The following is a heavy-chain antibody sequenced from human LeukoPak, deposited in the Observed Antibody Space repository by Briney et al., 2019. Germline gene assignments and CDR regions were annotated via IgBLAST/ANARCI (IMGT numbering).Heavy chain of an antibody. D-gene: IGHD3-9*01. CDR2: IKQDGREK. CDR1: GFTFSNYA. V-gene: IGHV3-7*01. J-gene: IGHJ4*02. Sequence: GGSLRLSCAASGFTFSNYAMNWVRQAPGQGLEWVANIKQDGREKFYLDSVKGRFTISRDDTKNSLYLQMSSLRVEDTAVYFCARDRLYYDISTGYVPLDYWGLGTLVTVSS. CDR3: ARDRLYYDISTGYVPLDY.